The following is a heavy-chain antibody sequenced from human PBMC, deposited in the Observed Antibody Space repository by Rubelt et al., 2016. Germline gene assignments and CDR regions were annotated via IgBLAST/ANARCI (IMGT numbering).Heavy chain of an antibody. CDR2: ISGSGGAT. D-gene: IGHD4-17*01. CDR1: GFTFSIYA. Sequence: EVQLLESGGGLVQPGGSPRLSCAASGFTFSIYAMNWVRQAPGKGLEWVSYISGSGGATYYADSVKGRFTISRDNSKNIVYLQRNSLSAEDTAMYYCAKARIYGDYKSYGMDVWGQGTTVTVSS. CDR3: AKARIYGDYKSYGMDV. V-gene: IGHV3-23*01. J-gene: IGHJ6*02.